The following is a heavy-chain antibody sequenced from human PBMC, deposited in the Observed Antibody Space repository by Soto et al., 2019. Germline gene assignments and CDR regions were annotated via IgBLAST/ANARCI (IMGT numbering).Heavy chain of an antibody. CDR2: IDPKSGGT. J-gene: IGHJ4*02. D-gene: IGHD6-13*01. Sequence: ASVKVSCKASVYRFTDNYIHWVRQAPGQGLEWMGWIDPKSGGTNYAQNLQGRVTMTRDTSITTIYMEVKRLISDDTAVYYCARGVGSSWYDVWGQGTLVTVSS. CDR1: VYRFTDNY. CDR3: ARGVGSSWYDV. V-gene: IGHV1-2*02.